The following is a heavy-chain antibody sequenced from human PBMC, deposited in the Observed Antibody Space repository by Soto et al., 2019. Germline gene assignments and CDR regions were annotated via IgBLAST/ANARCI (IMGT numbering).Heavy chain of an antibody. V-gene: IGHV1-46*01. D-gene: IGHD3-22*01. Sequence: GASVKVSCKASGYTFTSYYMHWVRQAPGQGLEWMGIINPSGGSTSYAQKFQGRVTMTRDTSTSTVYMELSSLRVEDTATYYCVRARATDSRPDYWGQGTLVTVSS. CDR2: INPSGGST. CDR1: GYTFTSYY. CDR3: VRARATDSRPDY. J-gene: IGHJ4*02.